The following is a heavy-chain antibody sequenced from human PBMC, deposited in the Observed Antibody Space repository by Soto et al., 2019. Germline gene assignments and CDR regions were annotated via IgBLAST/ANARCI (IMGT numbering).Heavy chain of an antibody. V-gene: IGHV3-23*01. CDR3: AKIDGEEQLVTYYYDDAMAV. CDR2: ISGSGDST. CDR1: GFTFSNYA. Sequence: EVPLLESGGGLVQPGGTLRLSCSASGFTFSNYAMRWVRQAPGKGLEWVSGISGSGDSTYYADSVKGRVTISRDNNKSTLYLQLNGMRAEDTAVYCCAKIDGEEQLVTYYYDDAMAVWGQGTTVTVSS. D-gene: IGHD6-13*01. J-gene: IGHJ6*02.